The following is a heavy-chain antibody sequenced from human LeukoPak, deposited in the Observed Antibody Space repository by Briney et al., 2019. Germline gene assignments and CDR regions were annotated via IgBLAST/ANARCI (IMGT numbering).Heavy chain of an antibody. CDR2: IYYSGST. D-gene: IGHD2-21*01. CDR1: GGSISSSSYY. J-gene: IGHJ5*02. Sequence: SGTLSLTCTVSGGSISSSSYYWCWIRQPPGKGLEWIGSIYYSGSTYYNPSLKSRVTISVDTSKNQFSLKLSSVTAADTAVYYCARHILTPQDNWFDPWGQGTLVTVSS. CDR3: ARHILTPQDNWFDP. V-gene: IGHV4-39*01.